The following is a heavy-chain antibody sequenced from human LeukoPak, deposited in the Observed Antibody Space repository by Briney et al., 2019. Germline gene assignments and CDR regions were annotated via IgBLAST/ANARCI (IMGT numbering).Heavy chain of an antibody. Sequence: ASVKVSFKSSGYTFTGYYMHWVRQAPGQGLEWMGWINPNSGGTNYAQKFQGRVTMTRDTSISTAYMELSRLRSDDRAVYYCARWVDRVKIFGVDYYYYMDVWGKGTTVTVSS. CDR2: INPNSGGT. V-gene: IGHV1-2*02. CDR3: ARWVDRVKIFGVDYYYYMDV. J-gene: IGHJ6*03. CDR1: GYTFTGYY. D-gene: IGHD3-3*01.